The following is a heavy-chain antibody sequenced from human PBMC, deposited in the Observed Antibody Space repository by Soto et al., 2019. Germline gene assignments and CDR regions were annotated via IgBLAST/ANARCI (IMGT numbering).Heavy chain of an antibody. CDR3: ARDTILLWFGELSLNWFDP. J-gene: IGHJ5*02. D-gene: IGHD3-10*01. V-gene: IGHV1-18*01. CDR1: GYTFASYG. CDR2: ISAYNGST. Sequence: ASVKVSCKASGYTFASYGISWVRQAPGQGLEWMGWISAYNGSTNYAQKLQGRVTMTTDTSTSTAYMELRSLRSEDTAVYYCARDTILLWFGELSLNWFDPWGQGTLVTVSS.